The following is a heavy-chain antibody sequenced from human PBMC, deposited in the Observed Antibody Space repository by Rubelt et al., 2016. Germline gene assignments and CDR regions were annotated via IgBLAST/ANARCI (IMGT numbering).Heavy chain of an antibody. V-gene: IGHV4-34*01. Sequence: GKGLEWIGEIYHSGSTNYNPSLKSRVTISVDTSKNQFSLKLSSVTAADTAVYYCARGNRNFDYWGQGTLVTVSS. D-gene: IGHD2/OR15-2a*01. CDR3: ARGNRNFDY. CDR2: IYHSGST. J-gene: IGHJ4*02.